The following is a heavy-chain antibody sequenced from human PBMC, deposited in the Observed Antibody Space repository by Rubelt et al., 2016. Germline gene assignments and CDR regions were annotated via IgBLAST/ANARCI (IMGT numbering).Heavy chain of an antibody. CDR2: INAGNGNT. J-gene: IGHJ5*02. CDR1: GYTFTSYA. V-gene: IGHV1-3*01. Sequence: QVQLVQSGAEVKKPGASVKVSCKASGYTFTSYAMHWVRQAPGQRLEWMGWINAGNGNTKYSQKFQGRVTISRDTSASTSYMELSSLRSEDTAVYYCARKRGVVGPVGGAWFDPWGQGTLVTVSS. CDR3: ARKRGVVGPVGGAWFDP. D-gene: IGHD1-26*01.